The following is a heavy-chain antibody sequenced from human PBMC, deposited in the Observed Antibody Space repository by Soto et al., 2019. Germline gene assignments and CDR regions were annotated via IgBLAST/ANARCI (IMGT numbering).Heavy chain of an antibody. CDR3: TRDLS. V-gene: IGHV3-7*04. J-gene: IGHJ4*02. Sequence: EVQLVESGGGLVQQGGSLRLSCAGSGFTFSNHWMSWVRQTPGKGLEWVANINQDGSEKYYGDSVKGRFTIYRDNAKNSLFLQMNSLRAEDTALYYCTRDLSWGQGTLVIVSS. CDR2: INQDGSEK. CDR1: GFTFSNHW.